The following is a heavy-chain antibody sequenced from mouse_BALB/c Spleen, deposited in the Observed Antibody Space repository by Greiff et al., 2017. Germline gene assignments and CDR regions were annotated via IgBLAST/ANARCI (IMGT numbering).Heavy chain of an antibody. V-gene: IGHV1-69*02. CDR2: IDPSDSET. CDR3: ARWYDDPYYYAMDY. CDR1: GYTFTSYW. Sequence: QVQLQQPGAELVKPGAPVKLSCKASGYTFTSYWMNWVKQRPGRGLEWIGRIDPSDSETHYNQKFKDKATLTVDKSSSTAYIQLSSLTSEDSAVYYCARWYDDPYYYAMDYWGQGTSVTVSS. J-gene: IGHJ4*01. D-gene: IGHD2-14*01.